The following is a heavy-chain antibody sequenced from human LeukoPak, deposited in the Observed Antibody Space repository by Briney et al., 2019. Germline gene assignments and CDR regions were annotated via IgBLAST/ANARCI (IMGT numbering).Heavy chain of an antibody. D-gene: IGHD3-22*01. CDR2: ISTGSSYI. Sequence: GGSLRLSCAASGFTFSSYSMKWVRQAPGKGLEWVSSISTGSSYIYYADSVKGRFTISRDNAKNSLYLQMNSLRAEDTAVYYCARDRDYYDSSGYYPFFDYWGQGTLVTVSS. V-gene: IGHV3-21*01. CDR3: ARDRDYYDSSGYYPFFDY. J-gene: IGHJ4*02. CDR1: GFTFSSYS.